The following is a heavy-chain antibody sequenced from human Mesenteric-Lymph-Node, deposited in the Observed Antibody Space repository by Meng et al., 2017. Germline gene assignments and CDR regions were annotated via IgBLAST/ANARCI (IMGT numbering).Heavy chain of an antibody. CDR1: GGSISSGGFS. Sequence: QLPLQESGPGLVKPSQTLSLTCAVSGGSISSGGFSWRWVRQPPGKGLEWIGYIYYTGSTYYNPSLKSRVTISMDTSKNQFSLRLSSVTAADTAVYYCARNYYFDYWGQGTLVTVSS. CDR3: ARNYYFDY. V-gene: IGHV4-30-2*05. CDR2: IYYTGST. J-gene: IGHJ4*02.